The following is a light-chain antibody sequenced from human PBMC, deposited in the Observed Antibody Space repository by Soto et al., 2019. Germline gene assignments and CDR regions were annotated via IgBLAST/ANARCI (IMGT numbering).Light chain of an antibody. CDR3: SSYTSSSLYV. V-gene: IGLV2-14*01. CDR1: SSDVGGYNY. J-gene: IGLJ1*01. Sequence: QSALTQPASVSGSPGQSITISCTGTSSDVGGYNYVSWYQQHPGKAPKLMIYEVSNRSSGVSNRFSGSKSGNTASLTISGLQAEDEADYYCSSYTSSSLYVFGTGTKLTGL. CDR2: EVS.